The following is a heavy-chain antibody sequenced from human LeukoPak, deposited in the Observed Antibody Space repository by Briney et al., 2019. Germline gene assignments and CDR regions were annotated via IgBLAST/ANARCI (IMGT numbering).Heavy chain of an antibody. V-gene: IGHV4-34*01. Sequence: SETLSLTCAVYGGSFSGYYWSWIRQPPGKGLEWIGEINHSGSTNYNPSLKSRVTISVDTSKNQFSLKLSSVTAADTAVYYCARAVAGRGTYYFDYWGQGTLVTVSS. D-gene: IGHD6-19*01. CDR1: GGSFSGYY. J-gene: IGHJ4*02. CDR3: ARAVAGRGTYYFDY. CDR2: INHSGST.